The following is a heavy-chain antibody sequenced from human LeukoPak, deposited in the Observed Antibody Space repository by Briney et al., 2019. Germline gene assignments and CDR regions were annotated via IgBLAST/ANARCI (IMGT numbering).Heavy chain of an antibody. D-gene: IGHD6-19*01. CDR2: INSDGSST. V-gene: IGHV3-74*01. CDR3: ARSDSSGWYGFDY. Sequence: PGGSLRLSCAASGFTFISYWMHWVRQAPGKGLVWVSRINSDGSSTSYADSVKGRFTISRDNAKNTLYLQMNSLRAEDTAVYYCARSDSSGWYGFDYWGQGSLVTVSS. J-gene: IGHJ4*02. CDR1: GFTFISYW.